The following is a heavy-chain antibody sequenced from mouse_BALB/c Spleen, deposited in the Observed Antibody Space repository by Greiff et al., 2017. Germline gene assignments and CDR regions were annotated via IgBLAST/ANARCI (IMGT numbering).Heavy chain of an antibody. CDR2: IWAGGST. CDR3: ASPYYYGSSYVAMDY. J-gene: IGHJ4*01. D-gene: IGHD1-1*01. Sequence: VKLMESGPGLVAPSQSLSITCTVSGFSLTSYGVHWVRQPPGKGLEWLGVIWAGGSTNYNSALMSRLSISKDNSKSQVFLKMNSLQTDDTAMYYCASPYYYGSSYVAMDYWGQGTSVTVSS. V-gene: IGHV2-9*02. CDR1: GFSLTSYG.